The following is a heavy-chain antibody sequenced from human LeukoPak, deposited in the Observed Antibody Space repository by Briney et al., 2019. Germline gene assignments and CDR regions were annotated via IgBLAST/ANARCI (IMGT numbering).Heavy chain of an antibody. CDR2: IYQSGST. V-gene: IGHV4-38-2*02. J-gene: IGHJ4*02. CDR3: ARHGIAVVGTGFDY. D-gene: IGHD6-13*01. CDR1: GYSISSGFY. Sequence: SETLSLTCTGSGYSISSGFYWGWIRQPPGKGLEWIGSIYQSGSTYYNPSLKSRVTISLDTPKKQFSLKLSSVTAADTAVYYCARHGIAVVGTGFDYWGQGTLVTVSS.